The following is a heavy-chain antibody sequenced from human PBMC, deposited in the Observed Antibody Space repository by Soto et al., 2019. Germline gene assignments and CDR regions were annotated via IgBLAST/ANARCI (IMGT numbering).Heavy chain of an antibody. Sequence: SETLSLTCTVSGGSISSGDYYWSWIRQPPGKGPEWIGYIYYSGSTYYNPSLKSRVTISVDTSKNQFSLKLSSVTAADTAVYYCARGLGSYGSSLIDYWGQGTLVTVSS. CDR1: GGSISSGDYY. V-gene: IGHV4-30-4*01. J-gene: IGHJ4*02. D-gene: IGHD3-16*01. CDR3: ARGLGSYGSSLIDY. CDR2: IYYSGST.